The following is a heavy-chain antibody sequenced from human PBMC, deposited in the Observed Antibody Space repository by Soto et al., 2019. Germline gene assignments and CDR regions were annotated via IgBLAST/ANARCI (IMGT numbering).Heavy chain of an antibody. Sequence: HPGGSLRLSCAACGFTFSSYGMHWVRQAPGKGLEWVSVISGSGGSTYYADSVKGRFTISRDNSKNTLYLQMNSLRAEDTAVYYCAKDHHGSGSYRISWEHYYYYGMDVWGQGTTVTVSS. CDR1: GFTFSSYG. CDR3: AKDHHGSGSYRISWEHYYYYGMDV. V-gene: IGHV3-23*01. J-gene: IGHJ6*02. D-gene: IGHD3-10*01. CDR2: ISGSGGST.